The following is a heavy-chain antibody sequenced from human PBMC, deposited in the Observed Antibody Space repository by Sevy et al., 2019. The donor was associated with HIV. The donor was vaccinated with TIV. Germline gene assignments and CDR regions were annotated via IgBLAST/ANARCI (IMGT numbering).Heavy chain of an antibody. CDR2: INPNSGGT. D-gene: IGHD6-19*01. CDR3: ARERIAVAGTTYNWFDP. Sequence: ASVKVSCKASGYTFTGYYMHWVRQAPGQGLEWMGWINPNSGGTNYAQKFQGRVTMTRDMSISTAYMELSRLRSDDTAVYYCARERIAVAGTTYNWFDPWGQGTLVTVSS. J-gene: IGHJ5*02. CDR1: GYTFTGYY. V-gene: IGHV1-2*02.